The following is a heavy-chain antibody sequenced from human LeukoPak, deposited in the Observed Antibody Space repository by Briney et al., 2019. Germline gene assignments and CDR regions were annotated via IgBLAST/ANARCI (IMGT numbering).Heavy chain of an antibody. CDR2: ISAYNGKT. V-gene: IGHV1-18*01. D-gene: IGHD6-19*01. CDR1: GYIFTSYG. J-gene: IGHJ4*02. CDR3: ARVYTAGWYGDYFDY. Sequence: ASVKVSCKASGYIFTSYGISWVRQARGQGLEGMGWISAYNGKTDYLQKYQGRVTMTTDTSTSTAYMELRSLRSDDTAVYYCARVYTAGWYGDYFDYWGQGTLVTVSS.